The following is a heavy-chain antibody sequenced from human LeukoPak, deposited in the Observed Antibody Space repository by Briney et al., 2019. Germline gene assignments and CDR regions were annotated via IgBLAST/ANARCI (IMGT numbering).Heavy chain of an antibody. D-gene: IGHD2-15*01. J-gene: IGHJ4*02. Sequence: PGGSLRLSCAASGFTFSSYWMSWVRQAPGKGLEWVANIKQDGSEKYYVDSVKGRFTISIDNAKNSLYLQMNSLRAEDTAVYYCARGTDIVVVVAATTSYYFDYWGQGTLVTVSS. CDR2: IKQDGSEK. CDR3: ARGTDIVVVVAATTSYYFDY. V-gene: IGHV3-7*01. CDR1: GFTFSSYW.